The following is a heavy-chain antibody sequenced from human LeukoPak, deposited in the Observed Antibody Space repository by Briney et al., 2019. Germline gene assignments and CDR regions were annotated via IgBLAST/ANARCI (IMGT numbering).Heavy chain of an antibody. Sequence: GASVKVSCKASGYTFTSYDINWVRQATGQGLEWMGWMNPNSGNTGYAQKFQGRVTITRNTSISTAYMELSSLRSEDTAVYYCARAWRVSSSSWGYWGQGTLVTVSS. CDR1: GYTFTSYD. CDR3: ARAWRVSSSSWGY. D-gene: IGHD6-6*01. J-gene: IGHJ4*02. CDR2: MNPNSGNT. V-gene: IGHV1-8*03.